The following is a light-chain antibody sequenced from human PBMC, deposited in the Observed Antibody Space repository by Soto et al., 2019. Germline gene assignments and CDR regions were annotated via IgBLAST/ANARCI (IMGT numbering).Light chain of an antibody. V-gene: IGKV1-5*03. CDR2: KAS. CDR1: QSISNS. Sequence: DIQMTQSPSTLSASVGDRVTITCRATQSISNSLAWYQQKPGKAPNLLIYKASSLETGVPSRFSGSGSGTEFTLTITSLQPDDSATYYCQPYASFWTFGKGTKVEIK. J-gene: IGKJ1*01. CDR3: QPYASFWT.